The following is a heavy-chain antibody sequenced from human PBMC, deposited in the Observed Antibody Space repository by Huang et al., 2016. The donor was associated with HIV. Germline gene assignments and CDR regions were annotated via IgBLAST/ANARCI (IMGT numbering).Heavy chain of an antibody. CDR1: GGSISSYY. J-gene: IGHJ3*02. D-gene: IGHD3-10*01. V-gene: IGHV4-59*01. Sequence: QVQLQESGPGLVKPSETLSLICTASGGSISSYYWSWIRQPPGKGLEWIGSIHNRGNTNYNPSLKRRVTRSISTSKNQYSLILNSVTAADTAVFYCARDSRPIEGFYYGSGNPYSDAFDIWGQGKMVAVAS. CDR2: IHNRGNT. CDR3: ARDSRPIEGFYYGSGNPYSDAFDI.